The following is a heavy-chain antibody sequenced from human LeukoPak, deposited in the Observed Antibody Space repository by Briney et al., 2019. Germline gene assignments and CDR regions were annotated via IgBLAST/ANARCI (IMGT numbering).Heavy chain of an antibody. CDR1: GYTFTSYG. Sequence: ASVKVSCKASGYTFTSYGISWVRQAPGQGLEWMGWINPNSGGTNYAQKFQGRVTMTRDTSISTAYMELSRLRSDDTAVYYCARVAYCGGDCYSGSAFDIWGQGTMVTVSS. CDR2: INPNSGGT. CDR3: ARVAYCGGDCYSGSAFDI. D-gene: IGHD2-21*02. J-gene: IGHJ3*02. V-gene: IGHV1-2*02.